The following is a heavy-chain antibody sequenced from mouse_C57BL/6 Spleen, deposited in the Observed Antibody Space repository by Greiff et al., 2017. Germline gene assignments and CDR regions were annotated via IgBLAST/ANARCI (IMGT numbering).Heavy chain of an antibody. CDR3: ARRGD. CDR1: GYTFTDYY. V-gene: IGHV1-19*01. CDR2: INPYNGGT. J-gene: IGHJ2*01. Sequence: EVQLHQSGPVLVKPGASVKMSCKASGYTFTDYYMNWVQQSHGKSLEWIGVINPYNGGTSYNQKFKGKATLTVDKSSRTAYMELNSLTAEDSAVYYCARRGDWGQGTTLTVSS.